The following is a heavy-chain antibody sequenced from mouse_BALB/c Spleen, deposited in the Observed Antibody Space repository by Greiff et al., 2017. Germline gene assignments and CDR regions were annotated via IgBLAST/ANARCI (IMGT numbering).Heavy chain of an antibody. Sequence: QVQLKESGAELAKPGASVKMSCKASGYTFTSYWMHWVKQRPGQGLEWIGYINPSTGYTEYNQKFKDKATLTADKSSSTAYMQLSSLTSEDSAVYYCARDDYYFDYWGQGTTLTVSS. CDR3: ARDDYYFDY. CDR2: INPSTGYT. D-gene: IGHD2-4*01. J-gene: IGHJ2*01. CDR1: GYTFTSYW. V-gene: IGHV1-7*01.